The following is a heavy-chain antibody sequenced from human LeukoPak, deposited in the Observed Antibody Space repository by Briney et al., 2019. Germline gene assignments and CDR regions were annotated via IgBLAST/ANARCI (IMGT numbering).Heavy chain of an antibody. V-gene: IGHV4-61*02. CDR2: IYTSGST. Sequence: SQTLSLTCTVSGGSISSGSYYWSWIRQPAGKGLEWIGRIYTSGSTNYNPSLKSRVTISVDTSKNQFSLKLSSVTAADTAVYYCAAYSSSGYDYWGQGTLVTVSS. J-gene: IGHJ4*02. CDR3: AAYSSSGYDY. D-gene: IGHD6-13*01. CDR1: GGSISSGSYY.